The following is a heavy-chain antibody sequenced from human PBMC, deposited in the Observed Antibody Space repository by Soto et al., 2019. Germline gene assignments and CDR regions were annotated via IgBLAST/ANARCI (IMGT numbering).Heavy chain of an antibody. Sequence: SETLSLTCAVSGGSISSANGLTWVRQPPGKGLEWIGEIYHGGSTSYNPSLKSRVTLSLDKFKNHFSLNLTSVTAEDTAVYYCARAGSYYYYYGMDVWGQGTPVTVSS. CDR3: ARAGSYYYYYGMDV. D-gene: IGHD1-26*01. CDR2: IYHGGST. CDR1: GGSISSANG. J-gene: IGHJ6*02. V-gene: IGHV4-4*02.